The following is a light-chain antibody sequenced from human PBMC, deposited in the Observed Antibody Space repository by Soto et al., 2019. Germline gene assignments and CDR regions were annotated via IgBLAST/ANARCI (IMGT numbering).Light chain of an antibody. CDR3: AKWDDSLSGYV. Sequence: QSVLTQPPSASGTPGQRVTISCSGSSSNIGSNYVYWYQQLPGTAPKLLIYSNNQRPSGVPDRFSGSKSGTSASLAISGLRSEDDADYYCAKWDDSLSGYVFGTGTKLTVL. J-gene: IGLJ1*01. V-gene: IGLV1-47*02. CDR2: SNN. CDR1: SSNIGSNY.